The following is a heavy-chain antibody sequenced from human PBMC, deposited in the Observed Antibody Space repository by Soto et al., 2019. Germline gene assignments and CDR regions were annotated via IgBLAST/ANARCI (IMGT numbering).Heavy chain of an antibody. V-gene: IGHV4-59*01. CDR1: GGSISSYY. CDR3: ARVLGLGYCSGGSCPSDYYYYYMDV. Sequence: SETLSLTCTVSGGSISSYYWSWIRQPPGKGLEWIGYIYYSGSTNYNPSLKSRVTISVDTYKNQFSLKLSSVTAADPAVYYCARVLGLGYCSGGSCPSDYYYYYMDVWGKGTTVTVSS. J-gene: IGHJ6*03. D-gene: IGHD2-15*01. CDR2: IYYSGST.